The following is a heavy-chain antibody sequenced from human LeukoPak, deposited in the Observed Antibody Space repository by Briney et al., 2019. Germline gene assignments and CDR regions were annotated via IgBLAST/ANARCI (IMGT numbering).Heavy chain of an antibody. D-gene: IGHD3-10*01. Sequence: PSETLSLTCTVSGGSISSSSYYWGWIRQPPGKGLEWIGWIYYSGSTYYKPSLNSRVSISVDTSKNQVSLTLSSVTAPDTPGYYYASKYYYGSGSYYTQIDYWGQGTLVTVSS. CDR3: ASKYYYGSGSYYTQIDY. CDR2: IYYSGST. V-gene: IGHV4-39*01. J-gene: IGHJ4*02. CDR1: GGSISSSSYY.